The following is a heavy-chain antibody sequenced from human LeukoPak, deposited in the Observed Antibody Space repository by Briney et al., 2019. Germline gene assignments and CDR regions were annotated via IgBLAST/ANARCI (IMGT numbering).Heavy chain of an antibody. CDR3: ARALFGVLPGVMDV. D-gene: IGHD3-3*01. Sequence: ASVKVSCKASGYTFTGYYIHWVRQAPGQGLDWMGRINPNSGGTNYAQKFQGRVTMTRDTSISTAYMELSRLTSDDTAVYYCARALFGVLPGVMDVWGQGTTVTVSS. J-gene: IGHJ6*02. CDR2: INPNSGGT. V-gene: IGHV1-2*06. CDR1: GYTFTGYY.